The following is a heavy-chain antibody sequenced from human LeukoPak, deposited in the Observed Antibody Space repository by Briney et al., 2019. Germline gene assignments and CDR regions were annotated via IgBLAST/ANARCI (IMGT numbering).Heavy chain of an antibody. CDR2: IYHSGST. Sequence: SETLSLTCAVSGYSISSGYYWGWIRQPPGKGLEWIGSIYHSGSTYYNPSLKSRVTISVDTSKNQFSLKLSSVTAADTAVYYCARVEGGFGELWGYYFDYWGQGTLVTVS. J-gene: IGHJ4*02. D-gene: IGHD3-10*01. CDR1: GYSISSGYY. CDR3: ARVEGGFGELWGYYFDY. V-gene: IGHV4-38-2*01.